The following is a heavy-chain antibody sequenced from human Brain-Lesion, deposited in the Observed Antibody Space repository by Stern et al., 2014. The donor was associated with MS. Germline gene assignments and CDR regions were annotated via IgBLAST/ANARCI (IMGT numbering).Heavy chain of an antibody. V-gene: IGHV4-39*01. CDR1: GGSVSSTSYA. CDR3: AGEEDIRYCSGGSCTGNWFDP. D-gene: IGHD2-15*01. CDR2: IYYSGNT. Sequence: VHLVESGPGLVKPSETLSLTCTVAGGSVSSTSYAWAWIRQPPGKGLEWIGTIYYSGNTYYSPSLKSRLTISLDTSKNQFSLQLGLVTAADTAVYYCAGEEDIRYCSGGSCTGNWFDPWGQGTLVTVSS. J-gene: IGHJ5*02.